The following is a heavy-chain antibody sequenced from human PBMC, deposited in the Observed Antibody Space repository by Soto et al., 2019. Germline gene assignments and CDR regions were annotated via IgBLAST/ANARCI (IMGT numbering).Heavy chain of an antibody. CDR1: GGSISSGDYY. J-gene: IGHJ6*02. CDR3: ARGERFEYSSSEGYYYYGMDV. CDR2: IYYSGST. D-gene: IGHD6-6*01. V-gene: IGHV4-61*08. Sequence: SETLSLSCTVSGGSISSGDYYWSWIRQPPGKGLEWIGYIYYSGSTTYNPSLKSRVTISVDTSKNQFSLKLSSVTAADTAVYYCARGERFEYSSSEGYYYYGMDVWGQGTTVTVSS.